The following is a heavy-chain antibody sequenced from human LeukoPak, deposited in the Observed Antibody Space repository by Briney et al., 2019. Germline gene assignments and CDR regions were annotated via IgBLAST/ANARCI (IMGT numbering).Heavy chain of an antibody. D-gene: IGHD6-19*01. CDR1: GYSFTGYY. CDR2: INPNSGGT. Sequence: ASVKVSCKASGYSFTGYYIHWVRQAPGQGLEWMGWINPNSGGTNYAQKFQGRFTMTRDTSISTAYMELSRLRSDDTALYYCARGDSSGWLDYWGQGTLVTVSS. CDR3: ARGDSSGWLDY. J-gene: IGHJ4*02. V-gene: IGHV1-2*02.